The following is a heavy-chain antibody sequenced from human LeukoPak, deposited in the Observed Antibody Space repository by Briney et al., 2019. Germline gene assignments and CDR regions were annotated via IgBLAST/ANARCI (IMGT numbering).Heavy chain of an antibody. Sequence: PSETLSLTCTVSGGSISSYYWSWIRQPPGKGLEWIGYIYYSGSTNYNPSLKSRVTISVDTSKNQFSLKLSSVTAADTAVYYCARVGWCPRAKYGREVGGKGTTVTVSS. CDR3: ARVGWCPRAKYGREV. J-gene: IGHJ6*04. CDR2: IYYSGST. V-gene: IGHV4-59*08. CDR1: GGSISSYY. D-gene: IGHD2-21*01.